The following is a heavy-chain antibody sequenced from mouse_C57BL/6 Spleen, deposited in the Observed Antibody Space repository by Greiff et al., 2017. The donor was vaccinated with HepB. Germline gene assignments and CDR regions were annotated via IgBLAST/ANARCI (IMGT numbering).Heavy chain of an antibody. CDR1: GYTFTSYW. CDR2: IDPSDSYT. CDR3: ARPTAQATYY. J-gene: IGHJ2*01. D-gene: IGHD3-2*02. V-gene: IGHV1-50*01. Sequence: QVQLQQPGAELVKPGASVKLSCKASGYTFTSYWMQWVKQRPGQGLEWIGEIDPSDSYTNYNQKFKGKATLTVDTSSSTAYMQLSSLTSEDSAVYYCARPTAQATYYWGQGTTLTVSS.